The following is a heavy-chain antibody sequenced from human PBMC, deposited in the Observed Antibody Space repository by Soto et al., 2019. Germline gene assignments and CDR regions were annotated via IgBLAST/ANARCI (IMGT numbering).Heavy chain of an antibody. CDR1: GFSLSTSGVG. CDR2: IYWDDDK. CDR3: AHMQQWLVHGY. J-gene: IGHJ4*02. V-gene: IGHV2-5*02. Sequence: QITLKESGPTLVKPTQTLTLTCTFSGFSLSTSGVGVGWIRQPPGKALEWLALIYWDDDKRYSPSLKNRLTITKDTSKIQVVLTMTNMDPVDTGTYYCAHMQQWLVHGYWGQGTLVSVSS. D-gene: IGHD6-19*01.